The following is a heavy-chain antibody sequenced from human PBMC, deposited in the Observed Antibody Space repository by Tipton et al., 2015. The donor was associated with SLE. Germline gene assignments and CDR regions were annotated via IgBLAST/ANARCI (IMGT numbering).Heavy chain of an antibody. CDR3: ARLSSAYPQDYFYSGLDV. V-gene: IGHV3-23*01. Sequence: SLRLSCAASGFTFSSYAMSWVRQAPGKGLEWVSAISGSGGSTYYADSVKGRFTISRDNSKNTLYLQMNSLRVEDTAVYYCARLSSAYPQDYFYSGLDVWGQGTTVTVSS. CDR2: ISGSGGST. D-gene: IGHD3-3*01. CDR1: GFTFSSYA. J-gene: IGHJ6*02.